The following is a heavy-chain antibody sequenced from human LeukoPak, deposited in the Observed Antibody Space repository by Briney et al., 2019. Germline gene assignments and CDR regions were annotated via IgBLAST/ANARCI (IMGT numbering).Heavy chain of an antibody. D-gene: IGHD5-24*01. Sequence: PGGSLRLSCAASGFTFSSYSMNWVRQAPGKGLEWVSSISSSSSYIYYADSVKGRFTISRDNAKNSLYLQMNSLRAEDTAVCYCARGDGYLYYFDYWGQGTLVTVSS. J-gene: IGHJ4*02. CDR2: ISSSSSYI. CDR1: GFTFSSYS. CDR3: ARGDGYLYYFDY. V-gene: IGHV3-21*01.